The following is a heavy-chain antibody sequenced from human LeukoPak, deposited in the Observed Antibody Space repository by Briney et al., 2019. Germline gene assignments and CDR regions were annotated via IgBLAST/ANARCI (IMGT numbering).Heavy chain of an antibody. CDR2: ISSSGSDI. J-gene: IGHJ3*02. Sequence: GGSLRLSCAASGFTFSTYSMNWVRQAPGKGLEWVSFISSSGSDIYYADSVKGRFTISRDNAKNSLYLQMNSLRDEDTAVYYCARVATMVRVPLDALDIWGQGTMVSVSS. CDR1: GFTFSTYS. CDR3: ARVATMVRVPLDALDI. V-gene: IGHV3-48*02. D-gene: IGHD3-10*01.